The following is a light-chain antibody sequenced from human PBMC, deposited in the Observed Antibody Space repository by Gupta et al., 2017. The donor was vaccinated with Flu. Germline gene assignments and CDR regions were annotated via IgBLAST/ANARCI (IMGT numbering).Light chain of an antibody. CDR3: SSFRSSLTCV. Sequence: QSALTQPASVSGSPGQSTTISCTGTSRDIGDYNYVSWYQQHPGKAPKLMIYEVSKRPSGVSNRFSGSKSGNTASLTISGLQAEDEADYYCSSFRSSLTCVFGGGTKMTVL. V-gene: IGLV2-14*01. CDR1: SRDIGDYNY. CDR2: EVS. J-gene: IGLJ3*02.